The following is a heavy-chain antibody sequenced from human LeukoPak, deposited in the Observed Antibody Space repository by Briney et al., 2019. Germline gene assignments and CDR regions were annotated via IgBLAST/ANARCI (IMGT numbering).Heavy chain of an antibody. Sequence: ASVKVSCKVSGYTFTDYYMHWVQQAPGKGLEWMGLVDPEDGETIYAEKFQGRVTITADTSTDTAYMELSSLRSEDTAVYYCATAGRLEGFDYWGQGTLVTVSS. CDR3: ATAGRLEGFDY. CDR1: GYTFTDYY. CDR2: VDPEDGET. D-gene: IGHD3-10*01. V-gene: IGHV1-69-2*01. J-gene: IGHJ4*02.